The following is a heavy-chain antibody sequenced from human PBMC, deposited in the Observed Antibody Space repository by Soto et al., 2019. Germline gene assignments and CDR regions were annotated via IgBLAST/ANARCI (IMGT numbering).Heavy chain of an antibody. CDR3: ARPHGVDQANGWIDP. V-gene: IGHV5-51*01. CDR1: GYSFSTYW. J-gene: IGHJ5*02. CDR2: IYLGDSDT. D-gene: IGHD4-17*01. Sequence: VDSLKISCHASGYSFSTYWIGLVRHLPGKGLEWVGIIYLGDSDTIYSPSFQGQVTISADQSSSTTYLRWTSLKTSDTAIYYCARPHGVDQANGWIDPWGQGTLVTVSS.